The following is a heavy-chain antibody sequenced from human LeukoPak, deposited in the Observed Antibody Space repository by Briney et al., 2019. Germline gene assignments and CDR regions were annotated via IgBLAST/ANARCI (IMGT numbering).Heavy chain of an antibody. CDR3: TRVRHGDYFDP. J-gene: IGHJ4*02. CDR1: GFTFNNYW. D-gene: IGHD4-17*01. V-gene: IGHV3-72*01. CDR2: IRNKPHSYTT. Sequence: GGSLRLSCAASGFTFNNYWMHWVRQAPGKGLQWVGRIRNKPHSYTTDYAASVKGRFTISRDDSKNSLFLQMNSLKTEDTAVYYCTRVRHGDYFDPWGLGTLVTVSS.